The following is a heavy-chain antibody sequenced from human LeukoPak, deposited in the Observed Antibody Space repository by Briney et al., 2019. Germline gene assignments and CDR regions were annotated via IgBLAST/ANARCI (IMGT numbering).Heavy chain of an antibody. D-gene: IGHD5-12*01. J-gene: IGHJ4*02. CDR2: IYPGDSDT. V-gene: IGHV5-51*01. CDR1: GYTFTTKW. CDR3: ARDGAYSAYDFPY. Sequence: GESLKISCKGSGYTFTTKWIAWVRQMSGKGLEWMGIIYPGDSDTRYSPSFQGQVTISVDESINTAYLQWSSLRASDTAIYYCARDGAYSAYDFPYWGQGTLVTVS.